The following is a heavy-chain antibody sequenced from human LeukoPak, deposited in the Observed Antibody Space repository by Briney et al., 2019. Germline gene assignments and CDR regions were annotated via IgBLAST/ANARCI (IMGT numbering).Heavy chain of an antibody. CDR1: GFTFSNYW. J-gene: IGHJ4*01. V-gene: IGHV3-7*01. CDR2: MNPDGSEK. CDR3: ASGGTGWPY. D-gene: IGHD6-19*01. Sequence: GGSLRLSCAASGFTFSNYWMRWVRQAPGKGLEWVANMNPDGSEKHYMDSVKGRFTISRDNAKNSLYLQMNSPRVEDTALYYCASGGTGWPYWGHGTLVTVSS.